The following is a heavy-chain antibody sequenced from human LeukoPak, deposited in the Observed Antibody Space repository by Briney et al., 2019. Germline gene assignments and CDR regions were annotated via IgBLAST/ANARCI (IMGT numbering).Heavy chain of an antibody. CDR2: IKSDGKT. CDR1: GFTFSSYW. Sequence: GGSLRLSCAASGFTFSSYWMHWVRQAPGKGLVWVSRIKSDGKTNYADSVKGRFTISRDNAKNTVSLQMNSLRAEDTGVYYCARAPCEIGGYYPEYFRHWGQGTLVTVSS. V-gene: IGHV3-74*01. D-gene: IGHD3-22*01. CDR3: ARAPCEIGGYYPEYFRH. J-gene: IGHJ1*01.